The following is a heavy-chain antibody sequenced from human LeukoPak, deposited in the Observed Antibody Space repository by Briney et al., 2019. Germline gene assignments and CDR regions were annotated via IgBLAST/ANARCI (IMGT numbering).Heavy chain of an antibody. CDR1: GFTFSDYY. D-gene: IGHD6-19*01. Sequence: GGSLRHSCAASGFTFSDYYMSWIRQAPGKGLEWVSYISSSGTTIYYVDSVKGRFTISRDNAKNSLYLQMNSLRAEDTAVYYCAGVSSGWHGVATYDYWGQGTLVTVSS. CDR3: AGVSSGWHGVATYDY. V-gene: IGHV3-11*01. CDR2: ISSSGTTI. J-gene: IGHJ4*02.